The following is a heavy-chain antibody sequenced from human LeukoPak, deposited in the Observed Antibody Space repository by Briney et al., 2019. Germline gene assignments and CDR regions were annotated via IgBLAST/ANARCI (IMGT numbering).Heavy chain of an antibody. J-gene: IGHJ4*02. CDR2: LSSNGGST. D-gene: IGHD6-19*01. CDR3: ARSSGWFDY. CDR1: GFXFSNYA. V-gene: IGHV3-64*01. Sequence: PGGSLRLSCAASGFXFSNYAIHWVRQAPGKGLEYVSALSSNGGSTYYAISVKGRFTISRDNSKNTLYLQMDSLRTEDMAAYYCARSSGWFDYWGQGTLVTVSS.